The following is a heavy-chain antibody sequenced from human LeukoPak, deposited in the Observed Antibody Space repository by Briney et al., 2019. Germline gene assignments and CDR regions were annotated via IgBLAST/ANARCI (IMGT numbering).Heavy chain of an antibody. CDR3: ARPAAFFPQLWLPFDY. D-gene: IGHD5-18*01. CDR2: FDPEDGET. J-gene: IGHJ4*02. V-gene: IGHV1-24*01. CDR1: GYTLTELS. Sequence: AAVKVSCKVSGYTLTELSMHWVGQAPGKGLERVGGFDPEDGETIYAQKFRGRVTITEDTSTDTAYMELSSLRSEDTAVYYCARPAAFFPQLWLPFDYWGQGTLVTVSS.